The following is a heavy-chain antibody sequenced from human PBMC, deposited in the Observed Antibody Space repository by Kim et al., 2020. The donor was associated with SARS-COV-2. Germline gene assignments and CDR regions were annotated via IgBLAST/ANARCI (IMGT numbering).Heavy chain of an antibody. Sequence: SVKVSCKASGGTFSSYAISWVRQAPGQGLEWMGGIIPIFGTANYAQKFQGRVTITADESTSTAYMELSSLRSEDTAVYYCARDVELVPAAIYDNWFDPWGQGTLVTVSS. CDR2: IIPIFGTA. D-gene: IGHD2-2*02. V-gene: IGHV1-69*13. J-gene: IGHJ5*02. CDR3: ARDVELVPAAIYDNWFDP. CDR1: GGTFSSYA.